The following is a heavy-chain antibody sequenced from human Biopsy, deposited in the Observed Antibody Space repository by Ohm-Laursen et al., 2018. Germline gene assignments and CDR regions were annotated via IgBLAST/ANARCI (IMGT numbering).Heavy chain of an antibody. CDR1: GSTFEDYA. Sequence: SLRLSCTASGSTFEDYAMHWVRQAPGKGLEWVSSINRNNGNVGYADSVKGRFTISRDNAKNSLFLQMNSLRVEDTALYYCVKSAYSSGFWEASDYWGQGTLVTVSS. CDR3: VKSAYSSGFWEASDY. CDR2: INRNNGNV. D-gene: IGHD6-19*01. V-gene: IGHV3-9*01. J-gene: IGHJ4*02.